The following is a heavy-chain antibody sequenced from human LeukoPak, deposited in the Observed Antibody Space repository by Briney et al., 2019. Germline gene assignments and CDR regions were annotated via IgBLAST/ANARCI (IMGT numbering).Heavy chain of an antibody. Sequence: SETLSLTCTVSGGSISSYYWSWIRQPAGKGLEWIGRIYTSGSTNYNPSLKGRVTMSVDTSKNQFSLKLSSVTAADTAVYYCARVGYYDSSGYYFEYFQHWGQGTLVTVSS. CDR3: ARVGYYDSSGYYFEYFQH. D-gene: IGHD3-22*01. V-gene: IGHV4-4*07. CDR2: IYTSGST. J-gene: IGHJ1*01. CDR1: GGSISSYY.